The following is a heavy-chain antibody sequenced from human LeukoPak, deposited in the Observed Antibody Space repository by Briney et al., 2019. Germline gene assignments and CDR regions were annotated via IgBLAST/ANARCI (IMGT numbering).Heavy chain of an antibody. CDR2: IHSDGSTT. CDR3: ATYASGSMATVDY. V-gene: IGHV3-74*01. D-gene: IGHD3-10*01. CDR1: GFTFSRSW. J-gene: IGHJ4*02. Sequence: GGSLRLSCAASGFTFSRSWMHWVRQAPGKGLVWVSLIHSDGSTTNYADSVKGRFTVSRDNAKNTLYLQMNSLRAEDTAVYYCATYASGSMATVDYWGQGTLVTVSS.